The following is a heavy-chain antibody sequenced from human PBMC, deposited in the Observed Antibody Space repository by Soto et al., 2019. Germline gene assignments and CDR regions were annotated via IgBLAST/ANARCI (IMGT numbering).Heavy chain of an antibody. CDR1: GFTFSDYY. CDR3: ATSVFRDYYFDY. V-gene: IGHV3-11*01. J-gene: IGHJ4*02. D-gene: IGHD2-21*01. CDR2: ISSSGSTI. Sequence: GGSLRLSCAASGFTFSDYYMSWIRQAPGKGLEWVSYISSSGSTIYYADSVKGRFTISRDNAKNSLYLQMNSLRAEDTAVYYCATSVFRDYYFDYWGQGTLVTVSS.